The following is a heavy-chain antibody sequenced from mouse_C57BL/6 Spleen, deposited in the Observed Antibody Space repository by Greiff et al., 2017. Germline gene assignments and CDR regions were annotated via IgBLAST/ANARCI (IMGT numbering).Heavy chain of an antibody. CDR2: INSDGGST. CDR3: ARHRRNYGYFDV. J-gene: IGHJ1*03. V-gene: IGHV5-2*01. CDR1: EYEFPSHD. Sequence: EVNVVESWGGLVQPGASLKLSCESNEYEFPSHDMSWVRKTPGQRLELVAAINSDGGSTYYPDTMERRFIISRDNTKKTPYLQMSSLRSEDTALYYCARHRRNYGYFDVWGTGTTVTVSS.